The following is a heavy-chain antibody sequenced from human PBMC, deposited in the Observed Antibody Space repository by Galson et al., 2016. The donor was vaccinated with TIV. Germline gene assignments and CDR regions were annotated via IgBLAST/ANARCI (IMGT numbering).Heavy chain of an antibody. V-gene: IGHV3-49*03. CDR1: GFTFGHYA. CDR3: TRTAMGSTRNAFCI. J-gene: IGHJ3*02. CDR2: ITSKTYGATT. D-gene: IGHD1-1*01. Sequence: SLRLSCAASGFTFGHYAVNWFRQAPGKGLAWVGFITSKTYGATTEYAASVKGRFTISRDDSRNIASLQLNSLKTEDTALYYCTRTAMGSTRNAFCIWGQGTVVTVSS.